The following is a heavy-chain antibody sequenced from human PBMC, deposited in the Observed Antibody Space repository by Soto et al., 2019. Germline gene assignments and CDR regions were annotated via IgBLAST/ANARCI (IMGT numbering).Heavy chain of an antibody. CDR1: GGSISSYY. Sequence: NPSETLSLTCTVSGGSISSYYWSWIRQPPGKGLEWIGYIYYSGSTNYNPSLKSRVTISVDTSKNQFSLKLSSVTAADTAVYYCARDQIEYSSSHWFDPWGQGTLVTVSS. CDR3: ARDQIEYSSSHWFDP. D-gene: IGHD6-6*01. J-gene: IGHJ5*02. V-gene: IGHV4-59*01. CDR2: IYYSGST.